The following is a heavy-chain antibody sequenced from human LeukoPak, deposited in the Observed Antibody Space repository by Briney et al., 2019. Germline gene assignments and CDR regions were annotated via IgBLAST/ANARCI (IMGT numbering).Heavy chain of an antibody. CDR2: IFYSGTT. CDR1: GGSISSSSYY. V-gene: IGHV4-39*01. Sequence: PSETLSLTCTVSGGSISSSSYYWGWIRQPPGKGLEWIGSIFYSGTTYYNSSLKSRVTISVDTSKNQFSLKLSSVTAADTAVYYCATTYYDFWSGHPNVFDYWGQGTLVTVSS. CDR3: ATTYYDFWSGHPNVFDY. J-gene: IGHJ4*02. D-gene: IGHD3-3*01.